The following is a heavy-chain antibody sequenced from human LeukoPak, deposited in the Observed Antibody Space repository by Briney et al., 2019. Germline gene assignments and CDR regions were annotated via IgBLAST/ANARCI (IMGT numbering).Heavy chain of an antibody. Sequence: ETSETLSLTCAVSGYSISSGYYWGWIRQPPGKGLEWIGSIYHSGTTYSNPSLKSRVTISVDTSKSQFSLKLSSVTAADTAVYYCARFSGYYYYYMDVWGKGTTVTVSS. D-gene: IGHD3-22*01. J-gene: IGHJ6*03. CDR3: ARFSGYYYYYMDV. CDR2: IYHSGTT. V-gene: IGHV4-38-2*01. CDR1: GYSISSGYY.